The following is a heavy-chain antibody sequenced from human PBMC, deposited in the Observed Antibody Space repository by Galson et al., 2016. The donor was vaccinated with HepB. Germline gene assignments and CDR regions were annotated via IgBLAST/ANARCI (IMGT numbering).Heavy chain of an antibody. CDR1: GFTFSSYS. V-gene: IGHV3-21*01. CDR3: ARAVSWDYGDYAGY. J-gene: IGHJ4*02. CDR2: ISSSSSYI. Sequence: SLRLSCAASGFTFSSYSMNWVRQAPGKGLEWVSSISSSSSYIYYADSVKGRSIISRDNAKNSLYLQMNSLRAEDTAVYYCARAVSWDYGDYAGYWGQGTLVTVSS. D-gene: IGHD4-17*01.